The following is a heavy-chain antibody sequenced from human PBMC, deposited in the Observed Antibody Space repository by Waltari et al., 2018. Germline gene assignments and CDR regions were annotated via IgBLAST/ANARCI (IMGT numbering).Heavy chain of an antibody. CDR1: GFTFSDYW. Sequence: EVQLVEAGGDLVQPGGSLRLSCEASGFTFSDYWMHWVRQSPGKGPVGVLRINGDGYGITYSDSVKGRVTISRDNSKNTLYLQMNSLRVEDTAVYYCARKGGRGFAYGPFYFDYWGQGALVIVSS. CDR2: INGDGYGI. CDR3: ARKGGRGFAYGPFYFDY. V-gene: IGHV3-74*01. D-gene: IGHD3-10*01. J-gene: IGHJ4*02.